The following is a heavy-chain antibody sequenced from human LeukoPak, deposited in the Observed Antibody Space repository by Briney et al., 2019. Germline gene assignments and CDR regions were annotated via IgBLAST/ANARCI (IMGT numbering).Heavy chain of an antibody. CDR1: GYTFTSYG. J-gene: IGHJ6*03. CDR3: ARGSSWYYYYYYMDV. D-gene: IGHD6-13*01. CDR2: ISAYNGNT. V-gene: IGHV1-18*01. Sequence: ASVKVSCKACGYTFTSYGISWVRQAPGQGLEWMGWISAYNGNTNYAQKLQGRVTMTTDTSTSTAYMELRSLRSDDTAVYYCARGSSWYYYYYYMDVWGKGTTVTVSS.